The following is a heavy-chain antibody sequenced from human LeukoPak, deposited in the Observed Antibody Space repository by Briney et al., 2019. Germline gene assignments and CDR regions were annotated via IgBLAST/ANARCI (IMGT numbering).Heavy chain of an antibody. CDR2: IYNGGST. Sequence: SETLSLTCTVSGYSISSCYYWCWIRQPPGKGVWCIWSIYNGGSTYYNPSLKSRVTISVDTSKNQFSLKLSSVTAADTAVYYCARRRSITMGRVSNHTSFRFDYWGQGTLVTVSS. V-gene: IGHV4-38-2*02. CDR3: ARRRSITMGRVSNHTSFRFDY. CDR1: GYSISSCYY. D-gene: IGHD3-10*01. J-gene: IGHJ4*02.